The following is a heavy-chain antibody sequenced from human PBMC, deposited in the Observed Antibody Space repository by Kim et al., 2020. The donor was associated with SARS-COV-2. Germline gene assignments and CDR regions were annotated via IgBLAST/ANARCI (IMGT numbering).Heavy chain of an antibody. CDR1: GFTFSSYS. CDR3: ARDRRDGYNSRLGGGY. Sequence: GGSLRLSCAASGFTFSSYSMNWVRQAPGKGLEWVSYISSSSSTIYYADSVKGRFTISRDNAKNSLYLQMNSLRDEDTAVYYCARDRRDGYNSRLGGGYWGQGTLVTVSS. V-gene: IGHV3-48*02. D-gene: IGHD5-12*01. J-gene: IGHJ4*02. CDR2: ISSSSSTI.